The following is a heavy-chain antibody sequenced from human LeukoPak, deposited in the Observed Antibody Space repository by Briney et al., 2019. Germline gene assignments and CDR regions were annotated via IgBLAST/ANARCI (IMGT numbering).Heavy chain of an antibody. V-gene: IGHV4-59*12. CDR3: ARVFGDGSGLDY. J-gene: IGHJ4*02. CDR1: GGSISSYY. CDR2: IYYSGST. Sequence: SETLSLTCSVSGGSISSYYWSWIRQPPGKGLEWIGYIYYSGSTNYNPSLKSRVTISVDTSKNQFSLKLSSVTAADTAVYYCARVFGDGSGLDYWGQGTLVTVSS. D-gene: IGHD3-10*01.